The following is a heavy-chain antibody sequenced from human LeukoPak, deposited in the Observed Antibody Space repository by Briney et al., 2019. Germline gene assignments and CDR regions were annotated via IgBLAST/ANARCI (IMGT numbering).Heavy chain of an antibody. V-gene: IGHV4-39*01. J-gene: IGHJ4*02. CDR3: ARVQLWLGGYFDY. D-gene: IGHD5-18*01. CDR1: SGSISTSNYS. CDR2: IFYSGST. Sequence: SETLSLTCTVSSGSISTSNYSWGWVRQPPGKALEWIGNIFYSGSTYYSPSLKSRVTISVDTSKNQFSLKLSSVTAADTAVYYCARVQLWLGGYFDYWGQGTLVTVSS.